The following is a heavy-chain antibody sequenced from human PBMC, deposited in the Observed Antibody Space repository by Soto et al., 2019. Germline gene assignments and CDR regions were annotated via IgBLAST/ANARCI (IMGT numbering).Heavy chain of an antibody. D-gene: IGHD4-17*01. V-gene: IGHV3-48*01. Sequence: GGSLRLSCAASGFTFSSYSMNWVRQAPGKGLEWVSYISSSSSTIYYADSVKGRFTISRDNAKNSLYLQMNSLRAEDTAVYYCARVSYGDYEDYWGQGTLVTVSS. CDR1: GFTFSSYS. CDR2: ISSSSSTI. J-gene: IGHJ4*02. CDR3: ARVSYGDYEDY.